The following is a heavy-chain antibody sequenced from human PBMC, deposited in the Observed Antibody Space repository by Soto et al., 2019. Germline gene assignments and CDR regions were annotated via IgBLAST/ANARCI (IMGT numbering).Heavy chain of an antibody. CDR1: GYTFTGYY. V-gene: IGHV1-2*04. CDR3: ARGIAAAGTYYFDY. CDR2: INPNSGGT. J-gene: IGHJ4*02. D-gene: IGHD6-13*01. Sequence: ASVKVSCKASGYTFTGYYMHWVRQAPGQGLEWMGWINPNSGGTNYAQKFQGWVTMTRDTSISTAYMELSRLRSDDTAVYYCARGIAAAGTYYFDYWGQGTLVTVSS.